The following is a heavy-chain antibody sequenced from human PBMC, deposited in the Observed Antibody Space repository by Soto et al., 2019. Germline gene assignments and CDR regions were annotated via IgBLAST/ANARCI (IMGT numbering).Heavy chain of an antibody. CDR2: IRSTADGGTI. Sequence: EVQLVESGGGLVKPGGSLRLSRAASGFTFNNAWMNWVRQAPGKGLEWVGRIRSTADGGTIDYAAPVKDRFTISRDDSKNTLHLQMNSLKTEDTAVYYCTTEPDYSNYFDYWGQGTLVTVSS. J-gene: IGHJ4*02. D-gene: IGHD4-4*01. CDR1: GFTFNNAW. V-gene: IGHV3-15*07. CDR3: TTEPDYSNYFDY.